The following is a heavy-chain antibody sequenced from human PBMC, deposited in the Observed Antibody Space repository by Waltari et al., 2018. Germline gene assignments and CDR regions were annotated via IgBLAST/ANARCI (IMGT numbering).Heavy chain of an antibody. CDR1: GYPFTSYA. J-gene: IGHJ4*02. V-gene: IGHV1-3*01. CDR3: ARDQLFDY. Sequence: QVQLVQSGAEVKKPGASVKVSCKASGYPFTSYAMHWVRQAPGQRLEWMGWINAGNGNTKYSQKFQGRVTITRDTSASTAYMELSSLRSEDTAVYYCARDQLFDYWGQGTLVTVSS. D-gene: IGHD2-2*01. CDR2: INAGNGNT.